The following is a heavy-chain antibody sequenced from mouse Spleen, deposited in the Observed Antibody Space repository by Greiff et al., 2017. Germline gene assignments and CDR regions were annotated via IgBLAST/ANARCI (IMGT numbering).Heavy chain of an antibody. J-gene: IGHJ1*01. D-gene: IGHD1-1*01. CDR2: IHPNSGST. CDR3: ARDYYGSRGYFDV. V-gene: IGHV1-64*01. Sequence: QVQLQQSGAELVKPGASVKLSCKASGYTFTSYWMHWVKQRPGQGLEWIGMIHPNSGSTNYNEKFKSKATLTVDKSSSTAYMQLSSLTSEDSAVYYCARDYYGSRGYFDVWGAGTTVTVSS. CDR1: GYTFTSYW.